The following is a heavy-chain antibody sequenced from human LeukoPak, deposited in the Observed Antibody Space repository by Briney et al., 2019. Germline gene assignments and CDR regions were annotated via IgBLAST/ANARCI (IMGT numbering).Heavy chain of an antibody. J-gene: IGHJ4*02. CDR3: AVLPAHYYDSSGYSDY. Sequence: SVKVSCKASGGTFSSYAISWVRQAPGQGLEWMGGIIPIFGTANYAQKFQGRVTITTDESTSTAYLELSSLRSEDTAVYYCAVLPAHYYDSSGYSDYWGQGTLVTVYS. V-gene: IGHV1-69*05. D-gene: IGHD3-22*01. CDR1: GGTFSSYA. CDR2: IIPIFGTA.